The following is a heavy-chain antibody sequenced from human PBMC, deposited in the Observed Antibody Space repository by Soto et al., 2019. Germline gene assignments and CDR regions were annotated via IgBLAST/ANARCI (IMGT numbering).Heavy chain of an antibody. J-gene: IGHJ4*02. CDR3: ASCEYSSNWHNQHDY. D-gene: IGHD6-13*01. CDR1: GGSFSGYY. V-gene: IGHV4-34*01. Sequence: SETLSLTCAVYGGSFSGYYWSWIRQPPGKGLEWIGEINHSGSTNYNPSLKSRVTISVDTSKSQFSLNLSSVTAADTAVYFCASCEYSSNWHNQHDYWGQRTSVTVSS. CDR2: INHSGST.